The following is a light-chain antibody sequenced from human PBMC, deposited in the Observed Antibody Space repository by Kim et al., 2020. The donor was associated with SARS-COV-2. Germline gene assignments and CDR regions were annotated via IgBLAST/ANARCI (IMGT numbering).Light chain of an antibody. CDR3: QQYGISTLFI. CDR1: HSLSTSY. J-gene: IGKJ2*01. CDR2: GAS. V-gene: IGKV3-20*01. Sequence: SPGERATLSCRTSHSLSTSYLAWYQQRPGQAPRLLIRGASNRATGVPDRFSGSGAATDFTLIISRVEPEDSAVYYCQQYGISTLFIFGQGTKLEI.